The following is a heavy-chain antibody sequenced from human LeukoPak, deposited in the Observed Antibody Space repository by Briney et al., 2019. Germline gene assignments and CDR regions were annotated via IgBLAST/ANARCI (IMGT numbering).Heavy chain of an antibody. CDR2: ISGPGTSA. CDR3: AKPRGPGVAARGAFDL. J-gene: IGHJ3*01. D-gene: IGHD2-8*01. V-gene: IGHV3-23*01. Sequence: GGSLRLSCAASGFTFTNYALNWVRQAPGKGLEWVSGISGPGTSAYYTDSVKGRFTISRDNSHNTLYLQMNSLRGEDTAVYYCAKPRGPGVAARGAFDLWGQGTLVTVSS. CDR1: GFTFTNYA.